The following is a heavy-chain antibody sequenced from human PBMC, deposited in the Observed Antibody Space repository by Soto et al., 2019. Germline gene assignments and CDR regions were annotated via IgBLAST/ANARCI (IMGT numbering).Heavy chain of an antibody. D-gene: IGHD2-8*01. CDR2: ITSSSSTI. V-gene: IGHV3-48*01. J-gene: IGHJ4*02. Sequence: PGGCLRLSCAASGFSFSSYSMNWVRQAPGKGLEWVSYITSSSSTISYADSVKGRFTISRDNSDNSLFLHMNSLRAEDTGRYFCAKEIFAAAYAATSAFDLWGQGTLVTVSS. CDR1: GFSFSSYS. CDR3: AKEIFAAAYAATSAFDL.